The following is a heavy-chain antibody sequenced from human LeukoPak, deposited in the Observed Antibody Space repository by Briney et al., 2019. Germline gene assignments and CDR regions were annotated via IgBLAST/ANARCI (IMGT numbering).Heavy chain of an antibody. CDR1: GGSISSSNW. V-gene: IGHV4-4*02. J-gene: IGHJ5*02. Sequence: SETLSLTCAVSGGSISSSNWWSWVRQPPGKGLEWIGEIYHSGSTNYNPSLKSRVTISVDKSKNQFSLKLSSVTAADTAVYYCARSTYYDFWSGYHGNWFDPWGQGTLVTVSS. CDR3: ARSTYYDFWSGYHGNWFDP. CDR2: IYHSGST. D-gene: IGHD3-3*01.